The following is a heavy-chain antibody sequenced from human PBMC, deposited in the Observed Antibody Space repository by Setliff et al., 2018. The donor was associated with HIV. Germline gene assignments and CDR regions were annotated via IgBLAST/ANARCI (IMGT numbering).Heavy chain of an antibody. J-gene: IGHJ4*02. V-gene: IGHV3-30*02. CDR3: AKDRALFTVPVLGRLGFDY. D-gene: IGHD4-4*01. CDR2: IRYDSNSQ. Sequence: GGSLRLSCAASGFTFSSYGMHWVRQAPGKGLEWVAFIRYDSNSQYLADSVKGRSTISRDNSKNTLYLHLNSLRGEDTAVYFCAKDRALFTVPVLGRLGFDYWGRGTLVTVSS. CDR1: GFTFSSYG.